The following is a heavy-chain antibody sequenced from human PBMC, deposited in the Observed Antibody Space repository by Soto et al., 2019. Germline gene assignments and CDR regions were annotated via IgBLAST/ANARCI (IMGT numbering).Heavy chain of an antibody. V-gene: IGHV4-61*10. CDR1: GGSVRSDNYY. CDR2: IHSSGST. D-gene: IGHD6-13*01. J-gene: IGHJ5*02. Sequence: PSETLSLTCTVSGGSVRSDNYYWSWIRQPAGKGLEWIGHIHSSGSTNYNPSLKSRVTMSVDTSKNQFSLRLMSLTAADTAVYYCARDQGVAAAGITWFDPWGQGSLVTVSS. CDR3: ARDQGVAAAGITWFDP.